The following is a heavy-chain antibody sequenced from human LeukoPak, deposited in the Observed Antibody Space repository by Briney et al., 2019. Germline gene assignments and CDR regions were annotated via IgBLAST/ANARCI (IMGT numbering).Heavy chain of an antibody. CDR2: IKQDGSEK. V-gene: IGHV3-7*01. CDR3: ASGYYYDSSGLPDYFDC. CDR1: GFTFSSYW. Sequence: PGGSLRLSRAASGFTFSSYWMSWVRQAPGKGLEWVANIKQDGSEKYYVDSVKGRFTISRDNAKNSLYLQMNSLRAEDTAVYYCASGYYYDSSGLPDYFDCWGQGTLVTVSS. D-gene: IGHD3-22*01. J-gene: IGHJ4*02.